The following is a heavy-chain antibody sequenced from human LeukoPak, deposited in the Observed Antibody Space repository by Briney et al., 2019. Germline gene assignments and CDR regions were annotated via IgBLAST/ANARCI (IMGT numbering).Heavy chain of an antibody. D-gene: IGHD3-3*01. Sequence: SETLSLTCTVSGGSISSSSYYWGWIRQPPGKGLEWIGSIYYSGSTYYNPSLKSRVTISVDTSKNQFSLKLSSVTAADTAVYYWARRPNDYDLWSGPRGGYYYYMDVWGKGTTVTVSS. CDR2: IYYSGST. V-gene: IGHV4-39*01. J-gene: IGHJ6*03. CDR1: GGSISSSSYY. CDR3: ARRPNDYDLWSGPRGGYYYYMDV.